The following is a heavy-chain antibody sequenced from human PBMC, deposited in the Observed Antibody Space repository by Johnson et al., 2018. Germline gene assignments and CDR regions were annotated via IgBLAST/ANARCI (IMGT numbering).Heavy chain of an antibody. Sequence: QVQLVQSGAEVKKPGSSVKVSCKASGGTFSSYTISWVRQAPGQGLEWMGRIIPILGIANYAQKFQGRVTITADKSTSTAYMELSSLRSEDTAVYYWARVSSSSDYYYYMDVWGKGTTVTVSS. CDR3: ARVSSSSDYYYYMDV. CDR2: IIPILGIA. J-gene: IGHJ6*03. D-gene: IGHD6-6*01. V-gene: IGHV1-69*09. CDR1: GGTFSSYT.